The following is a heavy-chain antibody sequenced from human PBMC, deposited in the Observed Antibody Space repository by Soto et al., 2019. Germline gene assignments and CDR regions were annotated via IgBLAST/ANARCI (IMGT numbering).Heavy chain of an antibody. D-gene: IGHD2-8*01. V-gene: IGHV4-59*01. Sequence: PSETLSLTGTVSGGSISNFYWSWMRQPPGKGLEWIGYISYSGNTNYNPSLKSRVSISVDTSKNQLSLNLTSVTAADTAVYYCARAPMVLSRSYFDSWGQGTPVTVSS. J-gene: IGHJ4*02. CDR1: GGSISNFY. CDR3: ARAPMVLSRSYFDS. CDR2: ISYSGNT.